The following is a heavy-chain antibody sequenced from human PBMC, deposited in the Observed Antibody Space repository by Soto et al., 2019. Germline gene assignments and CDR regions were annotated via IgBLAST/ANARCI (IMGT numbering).Heavy chain of an antibody. CDR1: GGSISSGDYY. CDR3: ARVGGFGATTIDY. CDR2: IYYSGST. Sequence: QVQLQESGPGLVKPSQTLSLTCTVSGGSISSGDYYWRWIRQPPGKGLEWIGYIYYSGSTYYNPSLKSRVTISVDPSKNHFSLKLSSVTAADTAVYYCARVGGFGATTIDYWGQGTLVTVSS. V-gene: IGHV4-30-4*01. D-gene: IGHD3-10*01. J-gene: IGHJ4*02.